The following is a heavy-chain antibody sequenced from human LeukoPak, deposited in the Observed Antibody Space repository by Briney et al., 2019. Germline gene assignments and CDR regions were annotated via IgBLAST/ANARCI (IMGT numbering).Heavy chain of an antibody. CDR3: AKISSGPEYWPPYFDY. CDR1: GLTFSSYD. Sequence: GGSLRLSCAASGLTFSSYDMHWVRQAAGKGLEWVSSIGATGDTYYIDSVKGRFTISRENAKKSLYLQVSSLRVEDTAVYYCAKISSGPEYWPPYFDYWGQGTLVTVSS. D-gene: IGHD6-19*01. V-gene: IGHV3-13*01. J-gene: IGHJ4*02. CDR2: IGATGDT.